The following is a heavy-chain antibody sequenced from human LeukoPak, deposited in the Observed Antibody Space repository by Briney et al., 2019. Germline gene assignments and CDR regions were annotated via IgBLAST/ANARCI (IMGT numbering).Heavy chain of an antibody. CDR1: NGSLTNYY. J-gene: IGHJ6*03. CDR3: ASGGRADRSTYFTYMDV. D-gene: IGHD3-16*01. V-gene: IGHV4-59*08. CDR2: IYYIGST. Sequence: PSEALSLTCTVSNGSLTNYYWIWIRQPPGKGLEWVGYIYYIGSTTYKPSLTSRVTISVDTSNNQFSLKLSSMTAAYTAVYYCASGGRADRSTYFTYMDVWGKGTTVTVSS.